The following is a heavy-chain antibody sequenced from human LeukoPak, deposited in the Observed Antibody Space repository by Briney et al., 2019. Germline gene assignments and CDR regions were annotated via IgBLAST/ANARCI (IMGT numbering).Heavy chain of an antibody. J-gene: IGHJ4*02. V-gene: IGHV1-46*01. Sequence: ASVKVSCKASGYTFTSHYMHLVRQDPAPGLEWLGIINPSGGYTSYAQQFLGRVTMTRVTSTSTVYMDLSSLRSDDTAVYYCARGYGDYVTDWGQGTLVTVSS. CDR1: GYTFTSHY. CDR2: INPSGGYT. CDR3: ARGYGDYVTD. D-gene: IGHD4-17*01.